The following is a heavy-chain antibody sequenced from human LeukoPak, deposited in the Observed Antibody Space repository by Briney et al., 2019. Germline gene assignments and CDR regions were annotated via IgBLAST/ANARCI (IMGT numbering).Heavy chain of an antibody. Sequence: GESLKISCKGSGYSFTTYWIAWVRQMPGKGLEWMGIIYPGDSDTIYSPSFQGQVTISADKSISTAYLQWSSLKASDTAFYYCARHKASNWFDPWGQGTLVTVSS. CDR2: IYPGDSDT. V-gene: IGHV5-51*01. J-gene: IGHJ5*02. CDR3: ARHKASNWFDP. CDR1: GYSFTTYW.